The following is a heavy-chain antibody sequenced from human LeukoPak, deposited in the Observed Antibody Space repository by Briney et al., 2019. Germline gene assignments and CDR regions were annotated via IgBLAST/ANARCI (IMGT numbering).Heavy chain of an antibody. V-gene: IGHV3-15*07. J-gene: IGHJ4*02. CDR3: ARDTGLLPLCDN. Sequence: GGSLRLSCAASGFSFSNAWMNWVRQAPGKGLEWVGRIKSKSDGGTTDYAAPVKGRFTISRDNAKNSLYLQMNSLRAEDTAVYYCARDTGLLPLCDNWGQGTLVTVSS. CDR2: IKSKSDGGTT. CDR1: GFSFSNAW. D-gene: IGHD2-15*01.